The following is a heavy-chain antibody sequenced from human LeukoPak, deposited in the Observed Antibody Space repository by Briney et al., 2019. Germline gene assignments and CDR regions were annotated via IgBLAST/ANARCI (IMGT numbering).Heavy chain of an antibody. V-gene: IGHV1-2*06. J-gene: IGHJ4*02. D-gene: IGHD3-22*01. CDR3: ARTGNYYDSSGYYPVSY. CDR1: GYPFTGYY. CDR2: INPNSGGT. Sequence: ASVKVSCKASGYPFTGYYMHWVRQAPGQGLEWMGRINPNSGGTNYAQKLQGRVTMTTDTSTSTAYMELRSLRSDDTAVYYCARTGNYYDSSGYYPVSYWGQGTLVTVSS.